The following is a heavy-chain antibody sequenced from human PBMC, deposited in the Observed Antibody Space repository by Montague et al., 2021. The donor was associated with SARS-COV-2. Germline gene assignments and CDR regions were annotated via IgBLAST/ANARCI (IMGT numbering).Heavy chain of an antibody. J-gene: IGHJ6*02. CDR1: GGSISSSSYC. D-gene: IGHD6-19*01. CDR2: IYYSGST. Sequence: SETLSLTCTVSGGSISSSSYCWGWIRQPPGKGLEWIGSIYYSGSTYYNPSLKSRVTISVDTSKNQFSLKLSSVTAADTAVYYCARLPIAVAGLLKNYYYGMDVWGQGTTVTVSS. CDR3: ARLPIAVAGLLKNYYYGMDV. V-gene: IGHV4-39*01.